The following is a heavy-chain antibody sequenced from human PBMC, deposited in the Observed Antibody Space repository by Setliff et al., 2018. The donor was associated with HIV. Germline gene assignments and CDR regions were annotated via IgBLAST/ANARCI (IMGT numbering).Heavy chain of an antibody. CDR2: VQYVGPA. D-gene: IGHD3-22*01. J-gene: IGHJ4*03. CDR1: GDDINRDF. Sequence: PSETLSLTCSVSGDDINRDFWTWMRQPPGKGLEWIGYVQYVGPANYNPSLQSRPTLSIDTSKNQFSLKLISVTAADTAVYYCARGEPPASRSGLLYWGQGTVVTVSS. V-gene: IGHV4-59*01. CDR3: ARGEPPASRSGLLY.